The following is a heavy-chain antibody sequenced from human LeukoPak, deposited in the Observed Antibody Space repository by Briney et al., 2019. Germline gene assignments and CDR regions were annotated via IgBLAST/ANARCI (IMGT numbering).Heavy chain of an antibody. V-gene: IGHV4-34*01. D-gene: IGHD2-2*01. J-gene: IGHJ4*02. CDR2: INHSGST. Sequence: SETLSLTCAVYGGSFSGYYWSWIRQPPGKGLEWIGEINHSGSTNYNPSLKSRVTISVGTSKNQFSLKLSSVTAADTAVYYCARLGYCSSTSCYGYYFDYWGQGTLVTVSS. CDR1: GGSFSGYY. CDR3: ARLGYCSSTSCYGYYFDY.